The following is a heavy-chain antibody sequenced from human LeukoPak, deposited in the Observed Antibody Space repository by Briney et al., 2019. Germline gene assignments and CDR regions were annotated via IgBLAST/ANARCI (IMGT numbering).Heavy chain of an antibody. J-gene: IGHJ5*02. CDR1: GYTFTRYD. D-gene: IGHD2-2*01. V-gene: IGHV1-8*03. CDR2: MNPNSGNT. Sequence: ASVKVSCKASGYTFTRYDINWVRQATGQWLEWMGWMNPNSGNTGYAQKFQGRVTITRNTSISTAYMELSSLRSEDTAVYYCATTGYCSSTSCSGTGNWFDPWGQGTLVTVSS. CDR3: ATTGYCSSTSCSGTGNWFDP.